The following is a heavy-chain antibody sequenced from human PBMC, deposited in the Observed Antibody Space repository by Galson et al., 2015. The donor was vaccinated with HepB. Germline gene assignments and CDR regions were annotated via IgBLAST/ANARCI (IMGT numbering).Heavy chain of an antibody. J-gene: IGHJ4*02. Sequence: SVKVSCKASGGTFSSYAISWVRQAPGQGLEWMGGIIPIFGTANYAQKFQGRVTITADESTSTAYMELSSLRSEDTAVYYCARVPGPIAAAEKYYFDYWGQGTLVTVSS. V-gene: IGHV1-69*13. CDR1: GGTFSSYA. CDR3: ARVPGPIAAAEKYYFDY. CDR2: IIPIFGTA. D-gene: IGHD6-13*01.